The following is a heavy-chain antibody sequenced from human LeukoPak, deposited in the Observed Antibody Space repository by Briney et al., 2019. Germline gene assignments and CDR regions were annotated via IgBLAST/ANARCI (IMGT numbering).Heavy chain of an antibody. CDR2: IIPIFGTA. CDR1: GGTFSSYA. CDR3: AREPSYSSGWYRGNWFDP. D-gene: IGHD6-19*01. J-gene: IGHJ5*02. V-gene: IGHV1-69*01. Sequence: PVKVSCKASGGTFSSYAISWVRQAPGQGLEWMGGIIPIFGTANYAQKFQGRVTITADESTSTAYMELSSLRSEDTAVYYCAREPSYSSGWYRGNWFDPWGQGTLVTVSS.